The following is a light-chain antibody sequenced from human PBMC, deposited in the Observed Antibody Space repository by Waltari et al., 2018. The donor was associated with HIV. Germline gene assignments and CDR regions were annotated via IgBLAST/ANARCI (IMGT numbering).Light chain of an antibody. J-gene: IGLJ3*02. CDR1: SSAVGGYNY. CDR3: CSYAGRYTWV. V-gene: IGLV2-11*01. Sequence: QSALTPPRSVSGSPGQSVTISCSGTSSAVGGYNYVSWYQQPPGKAPKLMIYDVTERPSGVPDRFSGSKSGNTASLTISGLQADDEADYYCCSYAGRYTWVFGGGTELTVL. CDR2: DVT.